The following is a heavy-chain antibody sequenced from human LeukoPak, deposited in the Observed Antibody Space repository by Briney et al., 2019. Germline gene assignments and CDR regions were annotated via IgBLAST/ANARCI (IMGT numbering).Heavy chain of an antibody. D-gene: IGHD3-22*01. J-gene: IGHJ3*02. CDR1: GGTFSSYA. Sequence: GASVKVSCKASGGTFSSYAISWVRQAPGQGLEWMGRIIPILGIANYAQKFQGRVTITADKSTSTAYMELSSLRSEDTAVYYCAREGPPDSSGHGDAFDIWGQGTMLTVSS. CDR2: IIPILGIA. CDR3: AREGPPDSSGHGDAFDI. V-gene: IGHV1-69*04.